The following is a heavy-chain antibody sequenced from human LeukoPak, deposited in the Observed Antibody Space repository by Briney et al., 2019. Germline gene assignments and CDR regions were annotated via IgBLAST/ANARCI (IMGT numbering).Heavy chain of an antibody. V-gene: IGHV3-48*04. CDR2: ISSGSSTI. J-gene: IGHJ4*02. Sequence: GGSLRLSCAASGFTFSSYSMNWVRQAPGKGLEWVSYISSGSSTIYYADSAKGRFTISRDSAKNSLYLQMNSLRAEDTAVYYCAKCPPYCTNGVCYTQKYYFDYWGQGTLVTVSS. CDR3: AKCPPYCTNGVCYTQKYYFDY. CDR1: GFTFSSYS. D-gene: IGHD2-8*01.